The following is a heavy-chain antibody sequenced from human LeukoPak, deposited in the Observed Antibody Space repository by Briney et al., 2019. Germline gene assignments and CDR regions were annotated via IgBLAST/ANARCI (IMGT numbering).Heavy chain of an antibody. CDR2: ISSRGDST. CDR3: ATDRDNSDWQKRFDS. D-gene: IGHD2-21*02. V-gene: IGHV3-23*01. Sequence: PGGSLILSCAASGFIFSNYAMSWVRQVPGRGLEWVSTISSRGDSTYVADSVKGRFTISRDNAKNSLHLQMNSLRAEDTAVYYCATDRDNSDWQKRFDSWGQGTLVTVSS. J-gene: IGHJ4*02. CDR1: GFIFSNYA.